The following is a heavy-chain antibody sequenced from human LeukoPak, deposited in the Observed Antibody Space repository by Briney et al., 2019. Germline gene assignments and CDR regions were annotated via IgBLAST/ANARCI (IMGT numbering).Heavy chain of an antibody. J-gene: IGHJ6*03. Sequence: PGGSLRLSCAASGFTFSSYAMHWVRQAPGKGLEWVAVISYDGSNKYYADSVKGRFTISRDNSKNTLYLQMNSLRAEDTAVYYCAKDWGRYYYYMDVWGKGTTVTVSS. CDR1: GFTFSSYA. CDR3: AKDWGRYYYYMDV. D-gene: IGHD7-27*01. V-gene: IGHV3-30-3*01. CDR2: ISYDGSNK.